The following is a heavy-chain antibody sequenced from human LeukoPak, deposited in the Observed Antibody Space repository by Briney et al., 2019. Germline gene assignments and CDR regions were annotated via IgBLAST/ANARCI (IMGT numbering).Heavy chain of an antibody. CDR1: GGSISSGDYY. V-gene: IGHV4-30-4*08. CDR2: IYYTGST. J-gene: IGHJ4*02. CDR3: ARVDCSSTSCYIDY. Sequence: SETLSLTCTVSGGSISSGDYYWSWIRQPPGKGLEWIAYIYYTGSTYYNPSLKSRVTISVDTSKNQFSLRLSSVTAADTAVYFCARVDCSSTSCYIDYWGQGTLVTVSS. D-gene: IGHD2-2*02.